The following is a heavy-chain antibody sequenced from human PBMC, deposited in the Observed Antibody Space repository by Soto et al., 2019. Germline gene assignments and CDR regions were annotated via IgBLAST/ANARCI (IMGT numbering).Heavy chain of an antibody. V-gene: IGHV3-30-3*01. Sequence: QVQLVESGGGVVQPGRSLRLSCAASGFTFSSYAMHWVRQAPGKGLEWVAVISYDGSNKYYADSVKGRFTISRDNSKNTLYLQMNSLRAEDTAVHYCARENSDGGMDVWGQGTTVTVSS. CDR1: GFTFSSYA. CDR2: ISYDGSNK. CDR3: ARENSDGGMDV. J-gene: IGHJ6*02.